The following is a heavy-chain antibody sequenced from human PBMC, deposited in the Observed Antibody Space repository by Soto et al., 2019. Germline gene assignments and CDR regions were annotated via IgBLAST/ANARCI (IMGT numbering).Heavy chain of an antibody. CDR1: GFSFSTYG. CDR2: ISYDGINK. J-gene: IGHJ5*02. Sequence: GGSLRLSCAVPGFSFSTYGMHWVRQAPGKGLEWVALISYDGINKYYADSVKGRFTISRDNSKNTLYLQMNSLSAEDTAVYYCAKDGALSDTMSRGLNWFDPWGQGTLVTVSS. V-gene: IGHV3-30*18. D-gene: IGHD5-12*01. CDR3: AKDGALSDTMSRGLNWFDP.